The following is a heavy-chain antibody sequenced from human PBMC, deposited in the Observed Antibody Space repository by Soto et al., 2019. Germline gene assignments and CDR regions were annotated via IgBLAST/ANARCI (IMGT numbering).Heavy chain of an antibody. J-gene: IGHJ4*02. Sequence: QVQLQESGPGLVKPSQTLSLTCTVSGGSISSGDYYWSWIRQPPGKGLEWIGYIYYNGSTYYNRTLKTRVTISVDTSKNKFSLKLSSMTAADTALDYLAALLGRCFDYWGQGTLVTVSS. CDR2: IYYNGST. V-gene: IGHV4-30-4*01. CDR3: AALLGRCFDY. D-gene: IGHD3-3*02. CDR1: GGSISSGDYY.